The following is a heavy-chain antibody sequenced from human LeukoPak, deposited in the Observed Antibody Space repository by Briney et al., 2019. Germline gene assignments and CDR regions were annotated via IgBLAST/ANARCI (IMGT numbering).Heavy chain of an antibody. CDR3: ARGQHIVVVTALPDYYYGMDV. J-gene: IGHJ6*02. D-gene: IGHD2-21*02. CDR2: ISYDGSNK. Sequence: GGSLRLSCAASGFTFSSYAMHWVRQAPGKGLEWVAVISYDGSNKYYADSVKGRFTISRDNSKNTLYLQMNSLRAEDTAVYYCARGQHIVVVTALPDYYYGMDVWGQGTTVTVSS. CDR1: GFTFSSYA. V-gene: IGHV3-30-3*01.